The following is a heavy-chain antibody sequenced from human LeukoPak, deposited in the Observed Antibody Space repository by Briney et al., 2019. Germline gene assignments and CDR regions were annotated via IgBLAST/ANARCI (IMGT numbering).Heavy chain of an antibody. Sequence: PSEPLSLTCTVSGGSISSYYWSWIRQPTGKGLEWIGYIYYSGSTNYNPSLKSRVTISVDTSKNQFSLKLSSVTAADTAVYYCARVIFGSGWSFDYWGQGTLVTVSS. D-gene: IGHD6-19*01. CDR1: GGSISSYY. CDR2: IYYSGST. J-gene: IGHJ4*02. CDR3: ARVIFGSGWSFDY. V-gene: IGHV4-59*01.